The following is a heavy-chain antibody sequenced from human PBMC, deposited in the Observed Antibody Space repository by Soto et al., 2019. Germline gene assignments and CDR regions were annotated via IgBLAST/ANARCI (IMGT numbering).Heavy chain of an antibody. D-gene: IGHD3-3*01. Sequence: GGSLRLSCAASGFTFSSYAMHWVRQAPGKGLEWVAVISYDGSNKYYADSVKGRFTISRDNSKNTLYLQMNSLRAEDTAVYYCARDLGWLQFLYYYYGMDVWGQGTTVTVS. V-gene: IGHV3-30-3*01. CDR3: ARDLGWLQFLYYYYGMDV. CDR2: ISYDGSNK. J-gene: IGHJ6*02. CDR1: GFTFSSYA.